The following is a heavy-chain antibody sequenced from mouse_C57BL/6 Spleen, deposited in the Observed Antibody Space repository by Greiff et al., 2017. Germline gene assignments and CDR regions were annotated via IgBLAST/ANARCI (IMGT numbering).Heavy chain of an antibody. J-gene: IGHJ2*01. Sequence: EVQLVESGAELVKPGASVKLSCTASGFNIKDYYMHWVKQRTEQGLEWIGRIDPEDGATKYAPKFQGKATITADTSSNTAYLPLSSLTSEDTAVYYCATTTVVAYYFDYWGQGTTLTVSS. CDR1: GFNIKDYY. CDR2: IDPEDGAT. CDR3: ATTTVVAYYFDY. D-gene: IGHD1-1*01. V-gene: IGHV14-2*01.